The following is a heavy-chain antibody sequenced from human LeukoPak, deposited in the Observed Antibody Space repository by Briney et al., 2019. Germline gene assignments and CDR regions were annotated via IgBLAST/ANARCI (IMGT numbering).Heavy chain of an antibody. V-gene: IGHV5-51*01. D-gene: IGHD4-17*01. CDR1: GDTFTTYW. CDR2: IYPGDSDA. J-gene: IGHJ5*02. Sequence: GESLKICCNVSGDTFTTYWIAWVLQMPGKGLELMGIIYPGDSDAKYNPSFQGQVTFSVDKSAGTAFLQWHSLQASDTAMYYCARHYRTSMTSPYSSWGQGTLVTVSA. CDR3: ARHYRTSMTSPYSS.